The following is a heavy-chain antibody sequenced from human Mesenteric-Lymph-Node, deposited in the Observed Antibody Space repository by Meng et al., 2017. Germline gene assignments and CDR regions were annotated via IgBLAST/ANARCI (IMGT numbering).Heavy chain of an antibody. CDR3: AKDKQQLVRGQIVVVTATPSS. V-gene: IGHV3-23*01. J-gene: IGHJ5*01. Sequence: GGSLRLSCAASGFTFSSYAMSWVRQAPGKGLEWVSAISGSGGSTYYADSVKGRFTISRDNSKNTLYLQMNSLRAEDTAVYYCAKDKQQLVRGQIVVVTATPSSWGQGTQVT. D-gene: IGHD2-21*02. CDR1: GFTFSSYA. CDR2: ISGSGGST.